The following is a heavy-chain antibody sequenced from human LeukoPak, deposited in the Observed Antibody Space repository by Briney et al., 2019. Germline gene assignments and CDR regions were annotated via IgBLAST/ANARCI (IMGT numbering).Heavy chain of an antibody. J-gene: IGHJ4*02. CDR2: ISAYNGNT. Sequence: ASVKVSCKASGYTFTSYGISWVRQAPGQGLEWMGWISAYNGNTNYAQKLQGRVTMTTDTSTSTAYMELRSLRSDDTAVYYCARSITMVRGVIAAIDYWGQGTLVTVSS. CDR1: GYTFTSYG. V-gene: IGHV1-18*01. D-gene: IGHD3-10*01. CDR3: ARSITMVRGVIAAIDY.